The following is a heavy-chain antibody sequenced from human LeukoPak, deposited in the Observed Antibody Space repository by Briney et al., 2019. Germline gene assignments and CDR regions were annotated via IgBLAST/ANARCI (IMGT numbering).Heavy chain of an antibody. J-gene: IGHJ4*02. CDR2: IRSKAYGGTT. D-gene: IGHD6-19*01. V-gene: IGHV3-49*04. CDR3: TRAAGYSSGWYKGGFDY. CDR1: GFTFGDYA. Sequence: GRSLRLSCTASGFTFGDYAMSWVRQAPGKGLEWVGFIRSKAYGGTTEYAASVKGRFTISRDDSKNIAYLQMNSLKTEDTAVYYCTRAAGYSSGWYKGGFDYWGQGTLVTVSS.